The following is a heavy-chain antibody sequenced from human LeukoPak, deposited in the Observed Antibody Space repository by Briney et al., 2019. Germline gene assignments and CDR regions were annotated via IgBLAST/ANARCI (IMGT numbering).Heavy chain of an antibody. CDR1: GFTFSSYG. J-gene: IGHJ4*02. CDR2: ISYDGSNK. Sequence: GGSLRLSCAASGFTFSSYGMHWVRQAPGKGLEWVAVISYDGSNKYYADFVKGRFTISRDNSKNTLYLQMNSLRAEDTAVYYCAKDRSRYFDYWGQGTLVTVSS. V-gene: IGHV3-30*18. CDR3: AKDRSRYFDY.